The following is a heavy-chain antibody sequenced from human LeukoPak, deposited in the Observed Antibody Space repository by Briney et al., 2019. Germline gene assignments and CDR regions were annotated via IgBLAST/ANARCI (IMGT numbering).Heavy chain of an antibody. CDR3: ARGPDTRGYSYYFDY. Sequence: SETLSLTCTVSGGSISSYSYYWGWIRQPPGKGLEWIGSIYYSGSTYYIPSLKSRVTISVDTSKNQFSLKLTSVTAADTAVYYCARGPDTRGYSYYFDYWGQGTLVSVSS. CDR2: IYYSGST. D-gene: IGHD5-18*01. CDR1: GGSISSYSYY. V-gene: IGHV4-39*01. J-gene: IGHJ4*02.